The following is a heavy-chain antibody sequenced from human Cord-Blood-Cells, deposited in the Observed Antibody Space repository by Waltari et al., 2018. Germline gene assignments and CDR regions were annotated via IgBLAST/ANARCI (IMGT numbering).Heavy chain of an antibody. J-gene: IGHJ4*02. V-gene: IGHV3-48*03. CDR1: GFTFSSYE. CDR2: ISSSGSTI. D-gene: IGHD6-13*01. CDR3: ARVIAAAALDY. Sequence: EVQLVESGGGLVQTGGSLVLSCAASGFTFSSYEMNWVRQAPGKGLEWVSYISSSGSTIYYADSVKGRFTISRDNAKNSLYLQMNSLRAEDTAVYYCARVIAAAALDYWGQGTLVTVSS.